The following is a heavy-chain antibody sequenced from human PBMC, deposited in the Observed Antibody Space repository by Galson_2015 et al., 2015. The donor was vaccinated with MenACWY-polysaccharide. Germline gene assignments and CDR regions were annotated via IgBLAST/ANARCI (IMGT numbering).Heavy chain of an antibody. CDR3: ARAHYDSSGYYPPVAFDI. Sequence: SLRLSCAASGFTFDDYAMHWVRQAPGKGLEWVSVIYSGGSTYYADSVKGRFTISRDNSKNTLYLQMNSLRAEDTAVYYCARAHYDSSGYYPPVAFDIWGQGTMVTVSS. V-gene: IGHV3-66*01. J-gene: IGHJ3*02. CDR2: IYSGGST. CDR1: GFTFDDYA. D-gene: IGHD3-22*01.